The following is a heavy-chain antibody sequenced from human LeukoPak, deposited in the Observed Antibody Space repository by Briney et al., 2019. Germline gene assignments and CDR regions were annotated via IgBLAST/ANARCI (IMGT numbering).Heavy chain of an antibody. V-gene: IGHV3-23*01. J-gene: IGHJ3*02. D-gene: IGHD2-15*01. CDR1: GFTFSSYA. CDR3: AREQVYCSGGSCHLDAFDI. Sequence: GGSLRLSCAASGFTFSSYAMSWVRQAPGKGLGWVSAISGSGGSTYYVDSVKGRFTISRDNSKNTLYLQMNSLRAEDTAVYYCAREQVYCSGGSCHLDAFDIWGQGTMVTVSS. CDR2: ISGSGGST.